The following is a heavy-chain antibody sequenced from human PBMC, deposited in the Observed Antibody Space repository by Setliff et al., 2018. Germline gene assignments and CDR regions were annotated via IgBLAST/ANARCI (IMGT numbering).Heavy chain of an antibody. J-gene: IGHJ6*02. V-gene: IGHV3-48*03. CDR3: ARDGVSYAMDV. CDR1: GFTFSTYE. CDR2: ISSSGSTI. Sequence: GGSLRLSCAASGFTFSTYEMNWVRQAPGKGLEWVSYISSSGSTIYYVDSVRGRFTISRDNAKNSLYLQMNNLRAEDTALYSCARDGVSYAMDVWGHGTTVTVSS.